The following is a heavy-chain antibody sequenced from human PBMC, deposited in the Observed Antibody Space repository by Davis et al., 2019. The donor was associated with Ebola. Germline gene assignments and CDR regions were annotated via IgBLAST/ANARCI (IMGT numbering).Heavy chain of an antibody. J-gene: IGHJ4*02. CDR1: GGSISSGDYY. D-gene: IGHD1-1*01. Sequence: PSDTLSPTCTVSGGSISSGDYYWSWIRKPPGKGLEWIGYIYYSGSTYYNPSLKSRVTISVDTSKNQFSLKLSSVTAADTAVYYCASQAVSGTPTYFDYWGQGTLVTVSS. CDR3: ASQAVSGTPTYFDY. V-gene: IGHV4-30-4*02. CDR2: IYYSGST.